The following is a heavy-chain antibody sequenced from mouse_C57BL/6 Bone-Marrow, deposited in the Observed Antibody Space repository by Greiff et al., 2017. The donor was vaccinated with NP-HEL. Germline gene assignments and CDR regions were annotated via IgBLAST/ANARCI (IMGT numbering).Heavy chain of an antibody. CDR1: GYTFTDYY. V-gene: IGHV1-26*01. D-gene: IGHD2-3*01. CDR3: ARSDGYTFDY. CDR2: INPNNGGT. Sequence: EVKLQQSGPELVKPGASVKISCKASGYTFTDYYMNWVKQSHGKSLEWIGDINPNNGGTSYNQKFKGKATLTVDKSSSTAYMELRSLTSEDSAVYYCARSDGYTFDYWGQGTTLTVSS. J-gene: IGHJ2*01.